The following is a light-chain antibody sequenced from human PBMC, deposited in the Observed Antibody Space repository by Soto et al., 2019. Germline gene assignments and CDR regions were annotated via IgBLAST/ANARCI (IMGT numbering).Light chain of an antibody. J-gene: IGKJ1*01. Sequence: DIQMTQSPSSLSASVGDRVTITCRASQSISTWMAWYQQKPGKAPKLLVYDASTLQSGVASRFSGSGSGTEFTLIISGLQPDDSATYYCRQYTNTNNPWMFGQGTKVDIK. CDR2: DAS. CDR3: RQYTNTNNPWM. V-gene: IGKV1-5*01. CDR1: QSISTW.